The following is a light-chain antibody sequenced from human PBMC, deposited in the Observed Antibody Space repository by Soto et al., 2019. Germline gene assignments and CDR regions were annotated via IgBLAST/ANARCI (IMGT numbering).Light chain of an antibody. Sequence: DTQMTQSPSYLSASVGDRISITCRASQTASNYVNWYQQKPGKAPTLLISATSTLPSGVPSRFRGSGFGTDFTLTITSLQPEDFATYYCQQTYTTPRTFGQGTQVAIK. V-gene: IGKV1-39*01. CDR2: ATS. CDR1: QTASNY. CDR3: QQTYTTPRT. J-gene: IGKJ1*01.